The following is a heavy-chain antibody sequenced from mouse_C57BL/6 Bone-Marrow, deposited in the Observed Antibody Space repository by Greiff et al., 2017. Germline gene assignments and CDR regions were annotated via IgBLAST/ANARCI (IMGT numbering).Heavy chain of an antibody. V-gene: IGHV1-74*01. CDR3: ARPLYYYGSSYGYAMDY. Sequence: QVQLQQSGAELVKPGASVKVSCKASGYTFTSYWMHWVKQRPGQGLEWIGRIHPSDSDTNYNQKFKGKATLTVDKSSSTAYMQLSSLTSEDSAVYYCARPLYYYGSSYGYAMDYWGQGTSVTVSS. CDR2: IHPSDSDT. D-gene: IGHD1-1*01. J-gene: IGHJ4*01. CDR1: GYTFTSYW.